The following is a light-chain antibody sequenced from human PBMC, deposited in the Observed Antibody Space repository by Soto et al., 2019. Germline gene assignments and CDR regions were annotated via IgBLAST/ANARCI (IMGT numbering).Light chain of an antibody. CDR1: SSDVGSSNL. CDR3: CSYAHTTTYV. Sequence: QSALTQPASVSGSPGQSITISCSGSSSDVGSSNLVSWYQQHPDKAPKVMIYEGSKRPSGVSNRFSGSKSGNTASLTISGLQAEDEADYYCCSYAHTTTYVFGTGTKLPVL. CDR2: EGS. V-gene: IGLV2-23*01. J-gene: IGLJ1*01.